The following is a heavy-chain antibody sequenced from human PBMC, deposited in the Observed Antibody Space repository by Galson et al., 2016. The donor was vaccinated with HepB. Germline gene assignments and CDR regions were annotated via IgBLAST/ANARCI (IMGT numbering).Heavy chain of an antibody. D-gene: IGHD5-18*01. CDR2: ISHDGSQK. V-gene: IGHV3-30*03. CDR1: GFTFNHYG. J-gene: IGHJ4*02. CDR3: ARYAVDTALDY. Sequence: SLRLSCAASGFTFNHYGMHWVRQAPGKGLEWVAVISHDGSQKYYGDSVKGRFIISRDNSMNTASLQMNSLLTEDTAVFYCARYAVDTALDYWGQGTLVTVSS.